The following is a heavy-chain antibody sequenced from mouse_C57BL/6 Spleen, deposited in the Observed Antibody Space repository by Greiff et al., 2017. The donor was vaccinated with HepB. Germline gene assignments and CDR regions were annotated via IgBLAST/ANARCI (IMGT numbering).Heavy chain of an antibody. CDR2: INPSSGYT. D-gene: IGHD3-2*02. Sequence: QVQLKESGAELARPGASVKMSCKASGYTFTSYTMHWVKQRPGQGLEWIGYINPSSGYTKYNQKFKDKATLTADKSSSTAYMQLSSLTSEDSAVYYCARGSSGYVEGYWGQGTTLTVSS. CDR1: GYTFTSYT. J-gene: IGHJ2*01. CDR3: ARGSSGYVEGY. V-gene: IGHV1-4*01.